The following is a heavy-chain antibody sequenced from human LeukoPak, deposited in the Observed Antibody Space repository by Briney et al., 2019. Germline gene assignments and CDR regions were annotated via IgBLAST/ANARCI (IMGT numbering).Heavy chain of an antibody. CDR2: ITGDCKYI. CDR3: AREGNDYYYDQ. V-gene: IGHV3-21*01. J-gene: IGHJ4*02. CDR1: VFIFKTYT. Sequence: GGSLRLSCAASVFIFKTYTMTWVRQAPGKGLEWVSSITGDCKYITYADSVKGRFTISRDNAKNSLYLQVASLRGDDTATYYCAREGNDYYYDQWGQGTLVTVSP. D-gene: IGHD3-16*01.